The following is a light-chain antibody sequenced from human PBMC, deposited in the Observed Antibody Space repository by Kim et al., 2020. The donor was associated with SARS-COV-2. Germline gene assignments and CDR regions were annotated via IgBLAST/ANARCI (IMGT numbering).Light chain of an antibody. CDR1: QSVSSSY. CDR3: QQYGSSPRVT. Sequence: PGERATLSFRARQSVSSSYLAWYHQKPGQTPMLLIYGASSRATGIPDMFSGSGSGTDFTLTISRLEPEDFAVYYCQQYGSSPRVTFGPGTKVDI. CDR2: GAS. V-gene: IGKV3-20*01. J-gene: IGKJ3*01.